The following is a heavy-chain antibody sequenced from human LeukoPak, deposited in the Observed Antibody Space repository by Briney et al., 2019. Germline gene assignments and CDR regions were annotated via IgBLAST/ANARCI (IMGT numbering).Heavy chain of an antibody. CDR2: ISWNSGSI. D-gene: IGHD1-26*01. CDR3: AKGMGAIERSFDYYYGMDV. V-gene: IGHV3-9*01. Sequence: PGRSLRLSCAASGFTFDDYAMHWVRQAPGKGLEWVSGISWNSGSIGYADSVEGRFTISRDNAKNSLYLQMNSLRAEDTALYYCAKGMGAIERSFDYYYGMDVWGQGTTVTVSS. CDR1: GFTFDDYA. J-gene: IGHJ6*02.